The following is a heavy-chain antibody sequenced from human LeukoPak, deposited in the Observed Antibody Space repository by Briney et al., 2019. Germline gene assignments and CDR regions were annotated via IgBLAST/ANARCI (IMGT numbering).Heavy chain of an antibody. CDR2: ISGSGGST. J-gene: IGHJ4*02. D-gene: IGHD3-10*01. V-gene: IGHV3-23*01. CDR3: YYFDY. CDR1: GFTFSSYG. Sequence: GASLRLSCAGSGFTFSSYGMTWVRQAPGKGLEWVSAISGSGGSTYYADSVKGRFTISRDNSEDTAVYYCAKARPRVTMVRGTYYFDYWGQGTLVTVSS.